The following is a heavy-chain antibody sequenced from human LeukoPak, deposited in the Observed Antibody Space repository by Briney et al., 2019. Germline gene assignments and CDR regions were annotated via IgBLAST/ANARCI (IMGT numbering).Heavy chain of an antibody. CDR2: INAGNGNT. Sequence: GASVKVSCKASGYTFTSYAMHWVRQAPGQRLEWMGWINAGNGNTKYSQKFQGRVTITRDTSASTAYMELSSLRPEDTAVYYCARDDSLSYYDFWSSTNYYYYGMDVWGQGTTVTVSS. CDR1: GYTFTSYA. CDR3: ARDDSLSYYDFWSSTNYYYYGMDV. V-gene: IGHV1-3*01. J-gene: IGHJ6*02. D-gene: IGHD3-3*01.